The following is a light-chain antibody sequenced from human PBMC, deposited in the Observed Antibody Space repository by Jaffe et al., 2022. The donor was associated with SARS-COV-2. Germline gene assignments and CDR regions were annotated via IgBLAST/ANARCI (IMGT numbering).Light chain of an antibody. CDR1: QSVSTS. J-gene: IGKJ1*01. Sequence: EIVMTQSPATLSVSPGERAALSCRASQSVSTSLAWYQQKPGQAPRLLFYDASTRVTGVPARFSGSGSGTEFTLTISSLQSEDFAVYYCQQHNNWPWTFGQGTKVEIK. V-gene: IGKV3-15*01. CDR3: QQHNNWPWT. CDR2: DAS.